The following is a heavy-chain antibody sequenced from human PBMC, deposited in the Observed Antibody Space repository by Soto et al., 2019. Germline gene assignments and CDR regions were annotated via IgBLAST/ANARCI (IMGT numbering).Heavy chain of an antibody. CDR3: ATDSSMVRGVHFDY. D-gene: IGHD3-10*01. Sequence: ASVEVSCKVSGYTLTELSMYWVRQAPGKGLEWMGGFDPEDGETIYAQKFQGRVTMTEDTSTDTAYMELSSLRSEDTAVYYCATDSSMVRGVHFDYWGQGTLVTVS. CDR1: GYTLTELS. J-gene: IGHJ4*02. V-gene: IGHV1-24*01. CDR2: FDPEDGET.